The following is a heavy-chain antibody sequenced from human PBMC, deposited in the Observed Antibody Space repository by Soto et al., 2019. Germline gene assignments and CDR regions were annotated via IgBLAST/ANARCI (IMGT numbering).Heavy chain of an antibody. D-gene: IGHD2-2*01. V-gene: IGHV1-8*01. J-gene: IGHJ4*02. CDR2: MNPNSGNT. CDR1: GYTFTSYD. CDR3: ARRRSAGYQLLSRYSFDY. Sequence: QVQLVQSGAEVKKPGASVKVSCKASGYTFTSYDINWVRQATGQGLEWMGWMNPNSGNTGYAQKFQGRVTMTRNTSISTAYMELSSLRSEDTAVYYCARRRSAGYQLLSRYSFDYWGQGTLVTVSS.